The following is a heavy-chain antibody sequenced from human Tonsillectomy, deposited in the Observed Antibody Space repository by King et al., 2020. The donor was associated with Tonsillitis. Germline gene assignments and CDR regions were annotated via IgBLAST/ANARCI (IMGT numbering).Heavy chain of an antibody. CDR2: IYPGDSDT. D-gene: IGHD2-2*01. Sequence: QLVQSGAEVKKPGESLKISCKGSGYDFSTYYIGWVRQKPGKGLEWMGIIYPGDSDTRYSPSFQGQVTFSADNSINTAYLQWRGLQASSTAMYYCSRRPFCTTTTCFNYFDYWGQGTLVTVSS. CDR1: GYDFSTYY. J-gene: IGHJ4*02. CDR3: SRRPFCTTTTCFNYFDY. V-gene: IGHV5-51*01.